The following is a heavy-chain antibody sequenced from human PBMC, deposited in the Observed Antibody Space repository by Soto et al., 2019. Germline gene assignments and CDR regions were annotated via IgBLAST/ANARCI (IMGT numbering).Heavy chain of an antibody. V-gene: IGHV3-30*18. D-gene: IGHD6-13*01. Sequence: GSLRLSCAASGFTFSSYGMHWVRQAPGKGLEWVAVVSYDGNNKYYADSVKGRFTISRDNSKNTLYLQMDSLRAEDTAVYYCAKGLGAAAVDYWGQGTLVTVSS. J-gene: IGHJ4*02. CDR2: VSYDGNNK. CDR1: GFTFSSYG. CDR3: AKGLGAAAVDY.